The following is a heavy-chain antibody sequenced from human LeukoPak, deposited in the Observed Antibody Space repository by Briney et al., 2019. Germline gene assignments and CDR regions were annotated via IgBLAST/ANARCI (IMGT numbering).Heavy chain of an antibody. CDR3: ARSGVSGYYDYFDY. J-gene: IGHJ4*02. CDR1: GGSISSYY. Sequence: SETLSLTCTVSGGSISSYYWSWIRQPPGKGLEWIGYIYTSGSTNYNPSLKSRVTISVDTSKNQFSLKLSSVTAADTAVYYCARSGVSGYYDYFDYWGQGTLVTVSS. D-gene: IGHD3-22*01. CDR2: IYTSGST. V-gene: IGHV4-4*09.